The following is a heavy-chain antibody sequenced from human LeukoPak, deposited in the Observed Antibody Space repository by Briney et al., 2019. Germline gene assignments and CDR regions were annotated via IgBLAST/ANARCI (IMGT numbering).Heavy chain of an antibody. CDR3: ARESLPGYYDSSGPRSYFDY. CDR1: GGSISSSSYY. CDR2: IYYSGST. J-gene: IGHJ4*02. D-gene: IGHD3-22*01. V-gene: IGHV4-39*07. Sequence: PSETLSLTCTVSGGSISSSSYYWGWIRQPPGKGLEWIGSIYYSGSTYYNPSLKSRVTISVDTSKNQFSLKLSSVTAADTAVYYCARESLPGYYDSSGPRSYFDYWGQGTLVTVSS.